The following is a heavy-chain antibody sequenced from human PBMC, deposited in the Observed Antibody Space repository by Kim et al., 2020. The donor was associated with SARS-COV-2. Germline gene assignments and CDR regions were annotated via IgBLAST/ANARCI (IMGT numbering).Heavy chain of an antibody. J-gene: IGHJ4*02. D-gene: IGHD3-9*01. Sequence: GGSLRLSCAASGFTFSSYWMHWVRQVPGKGLVWVSLINRDGGITRYADSVKGRFTISRDNAKNTLYLQMNSLRAEETAVYYCTRDYFRSMDYWGRGTLVTVSS. CDR2: INRDGGIT. CDR3: TRDYFRSMDY. CDR1: GFTFSSYW. V-gene: IGHV3-74*01.